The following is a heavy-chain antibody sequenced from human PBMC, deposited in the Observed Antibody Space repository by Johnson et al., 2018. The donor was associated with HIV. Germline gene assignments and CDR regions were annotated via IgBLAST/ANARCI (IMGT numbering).Heavy chain of an antibody. CDR1: GFTFSSYA. V-gene: IGHV3-30*04. CDR3: ASGAYYDFWSGLAHAFDI. J-gene: IGHJ3*02. Sequence: QVHLVESGGGVVQPGRSLRLSCAASGFTFSSYAMHWVRQAPGKGLEWVAVISYDGSNKYYADSVKGRFTISRDNSKNTLYLQMNSLRAEDTAVYYCASGAYYDFWSGLAHAFDIWGQGTMVTVSS. D-gene: IGHD3-3*01. CDR2: ISYDGSNK.